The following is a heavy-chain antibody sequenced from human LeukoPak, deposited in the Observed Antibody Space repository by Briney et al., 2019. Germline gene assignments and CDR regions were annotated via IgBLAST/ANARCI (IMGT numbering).Heavy chain of an antibody. D-gene: IGHD3-3*01. V-gene: IGHV3-48*01. CDR2: ISSSGNTI. CDR3: AKVGFSEMEWLLYSDH. Sequence: PGGSLRLSCAASGFTFSSYSMNWVRQAPGKGLGWVSYISSSGNTIYYADSVKGRFTISRDNSKNTLYLQMNSLRAEDTAVYYCAKVGFSEMEWLLYSDHWGQGTLVTVSS. CDR1: GFTFSSYS. J-gene: IGHJ4*02.